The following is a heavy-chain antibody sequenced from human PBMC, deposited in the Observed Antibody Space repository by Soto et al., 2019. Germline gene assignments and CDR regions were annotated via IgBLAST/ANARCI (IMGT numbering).Heavy chain of an antibody. D-gene: IGHD4-17*01. V-gene: IGHV1-69*02. Sequence: QVQLVQSGAEVKKPGSSVKVSCKASGGTFSSYTISWVRQAPGQGLEWMGRIIPILGIANYAQKFQGRVTITADKSTSTAYMELSSLRSEDTAVYYCAMMIYCDYDYFQHWGQGTLVTVSS. CDR1: GGTFSSYT. CDR2: IIPILGIA. J-gene: IGHJ1*01. CDR3: AMMIYCDYDYFQH.